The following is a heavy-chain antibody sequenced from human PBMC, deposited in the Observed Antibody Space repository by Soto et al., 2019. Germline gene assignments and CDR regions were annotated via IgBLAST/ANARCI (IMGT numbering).Heavy chain of an antibody. J-gene: IGHJ4*02. Sequence: SVKVSCKASGGSFGNSAINWVRQTPGQGLEWLGGFIPVYRTLNYAQKFQGRVTITADESTGTAYMTLSSLASNDTAVYYCATGVIWIGYFTVDSWGQGPRVTVSS. CDR2: FIPVYRTL. D-gene: IGHD3-3*01. V-gene: IGHV1-69*13. CDR1: GGSFGNSA. CDR3: ATGVIWIGYFTVDS.